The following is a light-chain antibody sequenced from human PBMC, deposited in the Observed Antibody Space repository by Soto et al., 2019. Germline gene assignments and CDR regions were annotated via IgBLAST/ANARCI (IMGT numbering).Light chain of an antibody. CDR1: QAISSW. CDR3: QQANSFPLT. Sequence: DIQMTQSPDSVSASVGDTITITCRASQAISSWVALYQQKPGQAPKLLVYAASMLQGGVPLRFSGSGSGTDFTLTINTLQPEDFATYYCQQANSFPLTFGGGTRVEVK. V-gene: IGKV1D-12*01. CDR2: AAS. J-gene: IGKJ4*01.